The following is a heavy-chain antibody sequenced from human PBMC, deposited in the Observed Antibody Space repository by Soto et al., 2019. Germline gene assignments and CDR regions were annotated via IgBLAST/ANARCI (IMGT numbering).Heavy chain of an antibody. Sequence: EVQLVESGGGLVKPGGSLRLSCAASGFTFSNAWMNWVRQAPGKGLEWVGRIKSKTDGGTTDYAAPVKGRFTISRDDSKNTLYLQMNSLKPEDTAVYYCTTPFLNYDFWSGYYPTFIDCWGQGTLVTVSS. CDR3: TTPFLNYDFWSGYYPTFIDC. J-gene: IGHJ4*02. CDR2: IKSKTDGGTT. D-gene: IGHD3-3*01. V-gene: IGHV3-15*07. CDR1: GFTFSNAW.